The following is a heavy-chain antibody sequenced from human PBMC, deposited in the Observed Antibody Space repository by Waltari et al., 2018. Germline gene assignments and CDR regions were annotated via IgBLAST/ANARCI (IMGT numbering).Heavy chain of an antibody. CDR1: GGSFSGYY. CDR2: INHSGST. Sequence: QVQLQQWGAGLLKPSETLSLTCAVYGGSFSGYYWSWIRQPPGKGLEWIGEINHSGSTNYNPSLKSRVTISIDTSKKQFSLKLSSVIAADTAVYYCARYSGSGWYYFDYWGQGTLVTVSS. CDR3: ARYSGSGWYYFDY. J-gene: IGHJ4*02. V-gene: IGHV4-34*01. D-gene: IGHD6-19*01.